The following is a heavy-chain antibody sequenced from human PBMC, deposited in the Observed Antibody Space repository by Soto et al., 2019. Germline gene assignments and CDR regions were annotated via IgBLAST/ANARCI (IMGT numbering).Heavy chain of an antibody. Sequence: EVQLVESGGVVVQPGGSLRLSCAASGFTFDDYTMHWVRQAPGKGLEWVSLISWDGDNTYYADSVKGRFTISRDNSKNSLYLQMNSLRTEDTALSYCAKDTVRENNYMAHWGQGTLVTVSS. CDR3: AKDTVRENNYMAH. CDR1: GFTFDDYT. D-gene: IGHD1-1*01. CDR2: ISWDGDNT. J-gene: IGHJ4*02. V-gene: IGHV3-43*01.